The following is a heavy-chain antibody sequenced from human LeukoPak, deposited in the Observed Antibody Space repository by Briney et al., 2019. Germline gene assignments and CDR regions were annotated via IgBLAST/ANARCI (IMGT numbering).Heavy chain of an antibody. Sequence: GGSLRLSCAASGFTFSSYGMHWVRQAPGEGGEWVVFVRYDGSTKYYADSVKGRFTISRDNSKNTLYLQMNSLRAEDTAVYYCAKDLAGGSSSSVDYWGQGTLVTVSS. V-gene: IGHV3-30*02. CDR1: GFTFSSYG. D-gene: IGHD6-6*01. J-gene: IGHJ4*02. CDR2: VRYDGSTK. CDR3: AKDLAGGSSSSVDY.